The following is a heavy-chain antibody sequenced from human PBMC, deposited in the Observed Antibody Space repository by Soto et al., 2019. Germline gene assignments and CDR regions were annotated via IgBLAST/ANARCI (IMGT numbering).Heavy chain of an antibody. J-gene: IGHJ4*02. Sequence: PSETLSLTCTVSGGSISSYYWSWIRQPPGKGLEWIGYIYYSGSTNYNPSLKSRVTISVGTAKNQFSLKLSSVTAADSAVYYCARAYGYYFDYWGQGTLVTVSS. V-gene: IGHV4-59*01. CDR1: GGSISSYY. CDR2: IYYSGST. D-gene: IGHD4-17*01. CDR3: ARAYGYYFDY.